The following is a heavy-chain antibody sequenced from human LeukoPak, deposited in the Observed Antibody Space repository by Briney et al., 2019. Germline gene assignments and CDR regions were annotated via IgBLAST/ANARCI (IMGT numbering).Heavy chain of an antibody. J-gene: IGHJ4*02. Sequence: PGGSLRLSCAASGFTFSSYAMSWVRQAPGKGLEWVSAISGSGGTTYYADSLKGRFTISRDNSKNTLYLQMNSLRAEDTAVYYCARAITGSGVGYWGQGTLVTVSS. CDR1: GFTFSSYA. CDR3: ARAITGSGVGY. CDR2: ISGSGGTT. D-gene: IGHD1-20*01. V-gene: IGHV3-23*01.